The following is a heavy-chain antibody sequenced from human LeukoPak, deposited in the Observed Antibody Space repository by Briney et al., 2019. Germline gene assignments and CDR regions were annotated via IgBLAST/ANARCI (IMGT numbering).Heavy chain of an antibody. D-gene: IGHD2-2*01. CDR3: ARGSTSPFGP. Sequence: PSETLSLTCTVSGGSISSGSYYWSWIRQPAGKGLEWIGRIYTSGSTNYNPSLKSRVNMSLDTSKNQVSLKLTSVTAADTAVYYCARGSTSPFGPWGRGTLVTVSS. CDR2: IYTSGST. J-gene: IGHJ5*02. V-gene: IGHV4-61*02. CDR1: GGSISSGSYY.